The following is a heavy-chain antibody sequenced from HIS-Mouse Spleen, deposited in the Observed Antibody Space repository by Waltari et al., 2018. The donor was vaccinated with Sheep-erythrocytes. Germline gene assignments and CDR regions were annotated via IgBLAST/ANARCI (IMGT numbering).Heavy chain of an antibody. CDR1: GFTVSRDG. Sequence: QVQLVESGGGGVLPGRSLRLSCAAAGFTVSRDGMHWVRQAPGKGLEWVAVISYDGSNKYYADSVKGRFTISRDNSKNTLYLQMNSLRAEDTAVYYCAKPVGATTAFDYWGQGTLVTVSS. CDR2: ISYDGSNK. CDR3: AKPVGATTAFDY. D-gene: IGHD1-26*01. J-gene: IGHJ4*02. V-gene: IGHV3-30*18.